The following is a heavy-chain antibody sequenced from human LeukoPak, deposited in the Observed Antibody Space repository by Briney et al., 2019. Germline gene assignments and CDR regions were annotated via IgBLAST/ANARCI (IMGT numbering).Heavy chain of an antibody. CDR3: SRITIFGVVIPSGGYFDY. D-gene: IGHD3-3*01. CDR1: GFTFSSYG. CDR2: IRYDGSNK. Sequence: PGGSLRLSCAASGFTFSSYGMHWVRQAPGKGLEWVAFIRYDGSNKDYGDSVKGRFTISRDNSKNTLYLQMNSLRAEDTAVYYCSRITIFGVVIPSGGYFDYWGQGTLVTVSS. J-gene: IGHJ4*02. V-gene: IGHV3-30*02.